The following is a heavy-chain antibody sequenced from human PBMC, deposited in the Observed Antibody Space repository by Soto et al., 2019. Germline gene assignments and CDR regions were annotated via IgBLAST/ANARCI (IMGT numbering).Heavy chain of an antibody. Sequence: ASVKVSCKASGYTFTSYTMHWVRQAPGQRLEWLGWINAGNGNTKYSQKFQGRVTITRDTSASTAYMELSSLRSEDTAVYYCARDGYYGSGVYNWFDPWGQGTLVTVSS. D-gene: IGHD3-10*01. CDR1: GYTFTSYT. CDR3: ARDGYYGSGVYNWFDP. CDR2: INAGNGNT. V-gene: IGHV1-3*01. J-gene: IGHJ5*02.